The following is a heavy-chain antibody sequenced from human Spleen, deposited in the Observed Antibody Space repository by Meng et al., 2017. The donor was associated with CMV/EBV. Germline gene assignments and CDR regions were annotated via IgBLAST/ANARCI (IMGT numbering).Heavy chain of an antibody. Sequence: TFSDYYMSWIRQDPGKGLEWVSYISSSDSTIYYADSMKGRFTISRDNAKNSLYLQMNSLRAEDTAVYYCATIAQQLGAPYYYYGMDVWGQGTTVTVSS. V-gene: IGHV3-11*04. D-gene: IGHD3-16*01. CDR1: TFSDYY. CDR3: ATIAQQLGAPYYYYGMDV. CDR2: ISSSDSTI. J-gene: IGHJ6*02.